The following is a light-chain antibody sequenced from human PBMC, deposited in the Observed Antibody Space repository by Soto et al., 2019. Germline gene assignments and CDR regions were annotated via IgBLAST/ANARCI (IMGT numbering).Light chain of an antibody. CDR1: QSVYSSY. J-gene: IGKJ1*01. V-gene: IGKV3-20*01. Sequence: EFVLTQSPGTLSLSPGERATLSCRASQSVYSSYLAWHQQKPGQAPRLLIYGASNRATGIPDRFSGSGSGTDFTLTISRLEPEDFAVYYCQQYDSSPRGFGQGTRVEIK. CDR2: GAS. CDR3: QQYDSSPRG.